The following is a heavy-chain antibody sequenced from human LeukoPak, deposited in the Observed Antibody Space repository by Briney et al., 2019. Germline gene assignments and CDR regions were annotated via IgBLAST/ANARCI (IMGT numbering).Heavy chain of an antibody. CDR1: GASINNNF. D-gene: IGHD3-22*01. CDR3: ARHRDYYDT. CDR2: VSSSSSA. Sequence: SVTLSLTCTVSGASINNNFWTWIRQPPGKGLEWIGYVSSSSSANYNPSLKVRVIISGDTSKNQISLNLTSVTAADTAVYLCARHRDYYDTWGHGTLVTVSS. V-gene: IGHV4-59*08. J-gene: IGHJ4*01.